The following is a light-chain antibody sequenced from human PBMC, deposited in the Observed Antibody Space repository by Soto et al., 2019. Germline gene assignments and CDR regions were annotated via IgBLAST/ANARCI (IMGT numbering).Light chain of an antibody. J-gene: IGKJ1*01. CDR3: QQYGSSPET. CDR2: GAS. Sequence: EIVLTQSPGTLSLSPGERTTLSCRASQSVTSSYLAWYQQKAGQAPRLLSYGASSRATGIPDRFSGSGSGTDFTLAISRLEPEDFAVYYCQQYGSSPETFGQGTKVDIK. V-gene: IGKV3-20*01. CDR1: QSVTSSY.